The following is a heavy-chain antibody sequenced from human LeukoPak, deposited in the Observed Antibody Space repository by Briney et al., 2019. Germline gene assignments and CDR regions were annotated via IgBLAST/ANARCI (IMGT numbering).Heavy chain of an antibody. CDR1: GGSIRSSYYY. CDR3: ARQGYSSGNY. J-gene: IGHJ4*02. Sequence: PSETLSLTCTVSGGSIRSSYYYWGWIRQPPGKGLEWIGSIYDSGSTYYNPSLKSRVTISVDTSKNQLSLKLSSVTAADTAVYYCARQGYSSGNYWGQGTLVTVSS. D-gene: IGHD6-19*01. V-gene: IGHV4-39*01. CDR2: IYDSGST.